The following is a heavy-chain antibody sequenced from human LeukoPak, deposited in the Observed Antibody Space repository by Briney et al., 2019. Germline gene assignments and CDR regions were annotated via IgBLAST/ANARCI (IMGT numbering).Heavy chain of an antibody. J-gene: IGHJ5*02. Sequence: PGGSVRLSCAAAGVIVRSNFVSWVRQAPGKGLQWVAIMYAGGTTDYSESVRGRFYISRDTSNNTLSLQMNSLRAEDTAVYYCAIGTGRGWPLDRWGQGTLVTVSS. CDR2: MYAGGTT. V-gene: IGHV3-53*01. CDR3: AIGTGRGWPLDR. D-gene: IGHD6-19*01. CDR1: GVIVRSNF.